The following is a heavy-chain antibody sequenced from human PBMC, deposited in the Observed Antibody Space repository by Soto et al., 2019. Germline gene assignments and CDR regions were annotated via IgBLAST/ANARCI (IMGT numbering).Heavy chain of an antibody. CDR2: IKSITDGGTA. D-gene: IGHD2-15*01. Sequence: EVQLVESGGGLVKPGGSLRLSCAASGFTFSNAWMRWVRQAPGKGPEWVGRIKSITDGGTADYAEPVKGRFTVSRDDSKNTLYLEMNSLKTEDTAVYFCNTDGCSGGSCYPGDYWGQGTLVTVSS. CDR1: GFTFSNAW. J-gene: IGHJ4*02. V-gene: IGHV3-15*01. CDR3: NTDGCSGGSCYPGDY.